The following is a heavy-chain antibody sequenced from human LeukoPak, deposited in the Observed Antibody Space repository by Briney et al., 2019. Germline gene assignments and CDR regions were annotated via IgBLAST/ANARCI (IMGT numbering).Heavy chain of an antibody. V-gene: IGHV3-23*01. CDR1: GFTFSSYA. CDR3: ANRGSGYYSLRFDY. D-gene: IGHD3-22*01. CDR2: ISGSGGST. J-gene: IGHJ4*02. Sequence: GGSLRLSCAASGFTFSSYAMSWVRQAPGKGLEWVSAISGSGGSTYYADSVKGRFTISRDNSKNTLYLQMNSLRAEDTAVYYCANRGSGYYSLRFDYWGQGTLVTVSS.